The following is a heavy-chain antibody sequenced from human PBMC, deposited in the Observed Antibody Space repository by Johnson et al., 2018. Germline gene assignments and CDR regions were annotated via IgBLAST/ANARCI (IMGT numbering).Heavy chain of an antibody. CDR2: ISGSGGST. CDR3: ANYGSGSYISPHYYYYMDV. Sequence: EVQLVESGGGLVQXGGSLRLSCAASGFTFSSYAMSWVRQAPGKGLEWVSAISGSGGSTYYADPVKGRFTIPRDNSKNTLYLQMNSLRAEGTAVYYCANYGSGSYISPHYYYYMDVWGKGTTVTVSS. CDR1: GFTFSSYA. J-gene: IGHJ6*03. D-gene: IGHD3-10*01. V-gene: IGHV3-23*04.